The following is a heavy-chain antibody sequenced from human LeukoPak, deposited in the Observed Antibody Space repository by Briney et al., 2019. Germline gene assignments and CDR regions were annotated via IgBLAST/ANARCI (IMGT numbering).Heavy chain of an antibody. CDR3: AFSRGTAAGLFDY. Sequence: SVNVSCKASGGTFSSYAISWVRQAPGQGLEWMGGIIPIFGTANYAQKFQGRVTITADESTSTAYMELSSLRSEDTAVYYCAFSRGTAAGLFDYWGQGTLVTVSS. D-gene: IGHD6-25*01. V-gene: IGHV1-69*13. CDR1: GGTFSSYA. CDR2: IIPIFGTA. J-gene: IGHJ4*02.